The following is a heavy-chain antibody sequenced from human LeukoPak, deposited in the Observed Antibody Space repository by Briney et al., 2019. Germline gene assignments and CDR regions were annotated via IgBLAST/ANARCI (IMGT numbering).Heavy chain of an antibody. CDR3: ARARYANAWYAFDI. J-gene: IGHJ3*02. D-gene: IGHD2-2*01. Sequence: SETLSLTCTVSGGSVSSYYWSWIRQPPGRGLDWIGYLSHSGSSDSNPSLKSRVTILVDTSKNQFSLKLTSVTTADTAVYYCARARYANAWYAFDIWGQGTMVTVSS. CDR1: GGSVSSYY. V-gene: IGHV4-59*02. CDR2: LSHSGSS.